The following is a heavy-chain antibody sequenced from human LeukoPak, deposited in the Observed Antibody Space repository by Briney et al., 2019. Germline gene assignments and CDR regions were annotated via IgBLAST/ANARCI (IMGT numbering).Heavy chain of an antibody. D-gene: IGHD1/OR15-1a*01. CDR1: GLTFRNYA. J-gene: IGHJ4*02. CDR2: ISGSGGGT. CDR3: VKSNNLGGDY. V-gene: IGHV3-23*01. Sequence: TGGSLRLSWAASGLTFRNYAMNWVRQAPGKGLEWVSSISGSGGGTFYADSVKGRFTISRDNSKKTVYLQMQSLRVEDTAVYYCVKSNNLGGDYWGQGTLVTVSS.